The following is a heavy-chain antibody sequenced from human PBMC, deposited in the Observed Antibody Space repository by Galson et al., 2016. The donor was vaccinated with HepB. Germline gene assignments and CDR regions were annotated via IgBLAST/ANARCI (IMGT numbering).Heavy chain of an antibody. D-gene: IGHD1-26*01. V-gene: IGHV3-74*01. CDR2: INSDGSTT. CDR1: GFTFSSYW. CDR3: VNLGTTRT. Sequence: SLRLSCAASGFTFSSYWMHWVRQAPGKGLVWVSRINSDGSTTHYADSVKGRFTISRDNAKNTLYLQMNNLRAEDTAVYYCVNLGTTRTWGLGTQVTVPS. J-gene: IGHJ5*02.